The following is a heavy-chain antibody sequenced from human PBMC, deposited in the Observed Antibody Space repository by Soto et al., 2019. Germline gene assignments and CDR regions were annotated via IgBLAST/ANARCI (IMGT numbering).Heavy chain of an antibody. CDR1: GGTFSSYA. CDR2: IIPIFGTA. V-gene: IGHV1-69*01. D-gene: IGHD2-2*01. Sequence: QVQLVQSGAEVKKPGSSVKVSCKASGGTFSSYAISWVRQAPGQGLEWMGGIIPIFGTANYAQKIQGRVRITADESTSTAYMELSSLRSEDTAVYYCARDRRYCSSTSCYLEDYYYYYGMDVWGQGTTVTVSS. J-gene: IGHJ6*02. CDR3: ARDRRYCSSTSCYLEDYYYYYGMDV.